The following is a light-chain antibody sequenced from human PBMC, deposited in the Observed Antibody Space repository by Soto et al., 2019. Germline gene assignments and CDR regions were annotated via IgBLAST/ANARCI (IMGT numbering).Light chain of an antibody. Sequence: AIRMTQSPSSLSASTGDRVTITCRASQGISSNLAWYQQKPGKAPKLLIYAAYNLQSGVPSRFSGSGSGTDFTLTISCLQSEDFATYYCQQYYSYPRTFGQGTKVEIK. CDR1: QGISSN. CDR2: AAY. J-gene: IGKJ1*01. CDR3: QQYYSYPRT. V-gene: IGKV1-8*01.